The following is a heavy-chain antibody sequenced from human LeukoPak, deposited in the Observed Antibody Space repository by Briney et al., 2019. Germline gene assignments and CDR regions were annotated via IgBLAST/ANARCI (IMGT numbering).Heavy chain of an antibody. D-gene: IGHD5-18*01. V-gene: IGHV3-9*01. J-gene: IGHJ4*02. CDR3: ASGYSYGLDY. CDR1: GFTFDDYA. CDR2: ISWNSGSI. Sequence: PGGSLRLSCAASGFTFDDYAMHWVRQAPGKGLEWVSGISWNSGSIGYADSVKGRFTISRDNAKNSLYLQMNSLRAEDTALYYCASGYSYGLDYWGQGTLVTVSS.